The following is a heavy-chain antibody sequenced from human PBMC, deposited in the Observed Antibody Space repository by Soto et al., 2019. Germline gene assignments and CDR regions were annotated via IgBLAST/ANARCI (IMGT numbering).Heavy chain of an antibody. V-gene: IGHV1-2*02. J-gene: IGHJ4*02. CDR3: ARDDYGIYPY. CDR1: GYTVTDYY. D-gene: IGHD1-26*01. Sequence: QVQLVQSGTKVKKPGASVKVSCKASGYTVTDYYIHWVRQAPGQGLEWMGWIDPKNGGTIYAQKFQDRVTMTRDTSISTAYMDLSRLTSDDTALYYCARDDYGIYPYWGQGTLVTVSS. CDR2: IDPKNGGT.